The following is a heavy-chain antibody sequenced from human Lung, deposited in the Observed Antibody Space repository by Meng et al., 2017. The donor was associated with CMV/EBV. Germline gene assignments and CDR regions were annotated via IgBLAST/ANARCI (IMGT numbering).Heavy chain of an antibody. CDR1: GFTFSSYE. J-gene: IGHJ6*02. Sequence: SCAASGFTFSSYEMNWVRQAPGKGLEWVSYISSSGSTIYYADSVKGRFTISRDNAKNSLYLQMNSLRAEDTAVYYCARDRTVTTSLYYYYYGMDVWGQGTTVTVSS. D-gene: IGHD4-11*01. CDR2: ISSSGSTI. CDR3: ARDRTVTTSLYYYYYGMDV. V-gene: IGHV3-48*03.